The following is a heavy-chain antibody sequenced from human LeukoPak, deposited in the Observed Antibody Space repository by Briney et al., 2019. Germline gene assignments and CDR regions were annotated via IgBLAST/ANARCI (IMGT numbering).Heavy chain of an antibody. CDR3: ARGAKMYYDYVWGSSQPRLDY. V-gene: IGHV4-34*01. J-gene: IGHJ4*02. Sequence: SETLSLTCAVYGGSFSGYYWSWSRQPPGKGLEWIGEINHSGSTNYNPSLKSRVTISVDTSKNQFSLKLSSVTAADTAVYYCARGAKMYYDYVWGSSQPRLDYWGQGTLVTVSS. CDR1: GGSFSGYY. CDR2: INHSGST. D-gene: IGHD3-16*01.